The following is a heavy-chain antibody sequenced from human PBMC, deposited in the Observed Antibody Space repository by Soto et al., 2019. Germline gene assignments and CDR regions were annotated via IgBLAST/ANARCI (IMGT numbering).Heavy chain of an antibody. D-gene: IGHD4-17*01. CDR3: AKGPRSGDYGDYVSFVKVY. Sequence: GGSLRLSCAASGFTFSSYAMSWVRQAPGKGLEWVSAISGSGGSTYYADSVKGRFTISRANSKNTLYLQMNSLRAEDTAVYYCAKGPRSGDYGDYVSFVKVYWGQGTLVTVSS. CDR2: ISGSGGST. V-gene: IGHV3-23*01. CDR1: GFTFSSYA. J-gene: IGHJ4*02.